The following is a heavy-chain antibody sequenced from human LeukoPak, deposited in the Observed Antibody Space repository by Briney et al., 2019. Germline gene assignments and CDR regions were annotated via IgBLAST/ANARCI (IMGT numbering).Heavy chain of an antibody. D-gene: IGHD3-9*01. CDR2: INHSGSN. CDR3: AIRKYYDILTGYRKIPTSGFDP. Sequence: SETLSLTCAVYGGSFSYYYWSWIRQPPGKTLEWIGEINHSGSNNYNPSLKSRVTISVDTSKNQFSLKLSSVTAADTAVYYCAIRKYYDILTGYRKIPTSGFDPWGQGTLVTVSS. J-gene: IGHJ5*02. CDR1: GGSFSYYY. V-gene: IGHV4-34*01.